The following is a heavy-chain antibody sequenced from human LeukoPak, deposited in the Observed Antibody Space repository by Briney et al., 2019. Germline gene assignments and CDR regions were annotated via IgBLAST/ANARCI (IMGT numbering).Heavy chain of an antibody. CDR2: ISYDGPNK. CDR3: ARDQYYYYSTGYFGTLGY. J-gene: IGHJ4*02. D-gene: IGHD3-22*01. Sequence: GGSLRLSCAASGFTFSTYAMHWVRQAPGKGLEWVAAISYDGPNKRYADSVKGRFTISRDNSKNTLYLQMNSLRAEDTAVYYCARDQYYYYSTGYFGTLGYWGQGTLVTVSS. V-gene: IGHV3-30*04. CDR1: GFTFSTYA.